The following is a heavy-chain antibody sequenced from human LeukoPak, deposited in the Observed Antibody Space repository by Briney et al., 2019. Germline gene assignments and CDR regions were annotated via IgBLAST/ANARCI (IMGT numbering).Heavy chain of an antibody. CDR1: GGSISSGDYY. V-gene: IGHV4-30-4*08. Sequence: PSETLSLTCTVSGGSISSGDYYWSWIRQPPGKGLEWIGYIYYSGSTYYNPSLTSQVTISVDTSKNQFSLKLSSVTAADTAVYYCARAYDFWNGYYPYFDYWGQGTLVTVSS. J-gene: IGHJ4*02. D-gene: IGHD3-3*01. CDR2: IYYSGST. CDR3: ARAYDFWNGYYPYFDY.